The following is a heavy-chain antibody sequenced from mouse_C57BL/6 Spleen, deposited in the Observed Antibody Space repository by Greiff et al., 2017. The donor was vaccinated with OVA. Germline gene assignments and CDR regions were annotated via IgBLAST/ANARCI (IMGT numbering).Heavy chain of an antibody. J-gene: IGHJ1*03. CDR2: IRNKANNHAT. CDR1: GFTFSDAW. CDR3: TRGCAYPRDFDV. Sequence: EVQLVESGGGLVQPGGSMKLSCAASGFTFSDAWMDWVRQSPEKGLEWVAEIRNKANNHATYYAVSVQGRFTISRDDSKSSVYLQMNSLRAEDTGIYYCTRGCAYPRDFDVGGTGTTVTVSS. D-gene: IGHD2-10*01. V-gene: IGHV6-6*01.